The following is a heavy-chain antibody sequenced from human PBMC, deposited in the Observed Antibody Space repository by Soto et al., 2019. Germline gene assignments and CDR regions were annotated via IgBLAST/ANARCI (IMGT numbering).Heavy chain of an antibody. CDR3: ARGPGVAAALSYYYYYGMDV. CDR1: GGSISSYY. Sequence: SETLSLTCTVSGGSISSYYWSWIRQPPGKGLEWIGYIYYSGSTNYNPPLKSRVTISVDTSKNQFSLKLSSVTAADTAVYYCARGPGVAAALSYYYYYGMDVWGQGTTVTVSS. J-gene: IGHJ6*02. D-gene: IGHD6-13*01. CDR2: IYYSGST. V-gene: IGHV4-59*01.